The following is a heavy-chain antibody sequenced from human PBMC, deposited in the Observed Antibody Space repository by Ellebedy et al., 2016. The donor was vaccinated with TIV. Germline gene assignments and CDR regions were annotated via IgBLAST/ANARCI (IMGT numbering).Heavy chain of an antibody. CDR2: LYYSGST. Sequence: MPSETLSLTFTVSGDSITNYYWNWIRQPPGKGLELIGYLYYSGSTNYNPSLKSRVTISVDTSKNQFSLKLSSVTAADTAVYYCSRSQRAGIDVWGKGTTVTVSS. CDR3: SRSQRAGIDV. CDR1: GDSITNYY. V-gene: IGHV4-59*08. J-gene: IGHJ6*04.